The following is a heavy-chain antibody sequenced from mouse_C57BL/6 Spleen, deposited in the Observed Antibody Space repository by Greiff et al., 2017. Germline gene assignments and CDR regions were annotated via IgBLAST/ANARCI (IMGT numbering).Heavy chain of an antibody. CDR3: TYDYDDWFAY. V-gene: IGHV1-15*01. J-gene: IGHJ3*01. CDR2: IDPETGGT. CDR1: GYTFTDYE. D-gene: IGHD2-4*01. Sequence: QVHVKQSGAELVRPGASVTLSCKASGYTFTDYEMHWVKQTPVHGLEWIGAIDPETGGTAYNQKFKGKAILTADKSSSTAYMELRSLTSEDSAVYYCTYDYDDWFAYWGQGTLVTVSA.